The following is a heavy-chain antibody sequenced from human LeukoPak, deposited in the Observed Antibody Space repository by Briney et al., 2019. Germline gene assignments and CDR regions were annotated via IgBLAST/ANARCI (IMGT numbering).Heavy chain of an antibody. V-gene: IGHV3-23*01. J-gene: IGHJ4*02. D-gene: IGHD3-10*01. CDR3: AKDGGVEDYYGSGSYSSFDY. CDR2: ISGSGGST. Sequence: GGSLRLSCAASGFTFSSYAMSWVRQAPGKGLEWVSAISGSGGSTYYADSVKGRFTISRDNSKNTLYLQMNSLRAEDTAVYYCAKDGGVEDYYGSGSYSSFDYWGQGTLVTVSS. CDR1: GFTFSSYA.